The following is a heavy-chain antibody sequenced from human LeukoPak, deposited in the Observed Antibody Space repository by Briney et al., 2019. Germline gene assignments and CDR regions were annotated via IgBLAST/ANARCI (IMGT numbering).Heavy chain of an antibody. CDR2: IYHSGST. J-gene: IGHJ3*02. CDR3: ARSYYDSSGYRSAAFDI. Sequence: SETLSLTCAVSGYSISSGYYWGWIRQPPGKGLEWIGSIYHSGSTYYNPSLKSRVTISVDTSKNQFSLKLSSVTAADTAVYYCARSYYDSSGYRSAAFDIWGQGTMVTVSS. D-gene: IGHD3-22*01. CDR1: GYSISSGYY. V-gene: IGHV4-38-2*01.